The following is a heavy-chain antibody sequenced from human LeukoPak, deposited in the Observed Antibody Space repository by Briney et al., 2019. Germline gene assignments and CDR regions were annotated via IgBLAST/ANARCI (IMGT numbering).Heavy chain of an antibody. D-gene: IGHD1-26*01. Sequence: GGSLRLSCAASGFTVSSNYMSWVRQAPGKGLEWVSVLYTGGGTYYADSVKGRFTISRDNSKDTLYLQMNSLRAEDTAVYYCVRSGTRYLVNFDYWGQGTLVTVSS. CDR1: GFTVSSNY. V-gene: IGHV3-53*01. J-gene: IGHJ4*02. CDR3: VRSGTRYLVNFDY. CDR2: LYTGGGT.